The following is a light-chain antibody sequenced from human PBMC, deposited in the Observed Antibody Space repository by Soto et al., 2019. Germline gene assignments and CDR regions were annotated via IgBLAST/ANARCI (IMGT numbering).Light chain of an antibody. CDR1: QSVSSSY. J-gene: IGKJ1*01. V-gene: IGKV3-15*01. CDR3: QQYNKWPRT. Sequence: EIVLTQSPGTLSLSPGERATLSCRASQSVSSSYLAWYQQKPGQAPRLLIYGASTRAAIIPARFSGSGSGTEFNLTISSLQSEDFAVYYCQQYNKWPRTFGQGTKVDIK. CDR2: GAS.